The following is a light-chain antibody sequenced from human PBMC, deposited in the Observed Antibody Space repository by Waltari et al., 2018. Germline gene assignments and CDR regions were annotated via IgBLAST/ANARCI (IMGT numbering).Light chain of an antibody. J-gene: IGKJ1*01. CDR1: QSVSSN. CDR3: QQYNHWWT. Sequence: EIVMMKSPDTLSVSPGERATLSCRASQSVSSNLAWYQKKPGQPPRLLIYGASTRATGIPARFSGSGSATEFTLTIINMQSEDFAVYYCQQYNHWWTFGQGTKVEIK. CDR2: GAS. V-gene: IGKV3D-15*02.